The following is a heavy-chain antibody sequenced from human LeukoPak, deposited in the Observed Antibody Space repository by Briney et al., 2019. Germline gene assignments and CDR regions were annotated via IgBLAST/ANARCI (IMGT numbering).Heavy chain of an antibody. J-gene: IGHJ4*02. CDR3: ARGTRKIAVAGGIGY. V-gene: IGHV1-8*02. CDR2: MNPNSGNT. Sequence: GASVKVSCKASGYTFTSYGISWVRQATGQGLEWMGWMNPNSGNTGYAQKFQGRVTMTRNTSISTAYMELSRLRSEDTAVYYCARGTRKIAVAGGIGYWGQGTLVTVSS. CDR1: GYTFTSYG. D-gene: IGHD6-19*01.